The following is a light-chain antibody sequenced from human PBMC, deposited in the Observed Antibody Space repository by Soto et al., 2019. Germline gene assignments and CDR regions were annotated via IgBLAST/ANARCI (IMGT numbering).Light chain of an antibody. J-gene: IGLJ3*02. Sequence: QSALTQHASVSGSPGQSITISCTGTSSDIGGYNYVSWYQHHPGKAPKLMIYEVSNRPSGVSNRFSGSKSGNTASLTISGLQAEDEADYYCSSYTSNSNWVLGGGTKLTVL. V-gene: IGLV2-14*01. CDR3: SSYTSNSNWV. CDR2: EVS. CDR1: SSDIGGYNY.